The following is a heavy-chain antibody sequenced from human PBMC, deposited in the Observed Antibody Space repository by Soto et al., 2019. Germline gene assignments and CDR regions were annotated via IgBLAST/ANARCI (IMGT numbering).Heavy chain of an antibody. CDR1: GFTFTNYW. V-gene: IGHV3-7*01. D-gene: IGHD1-1*01. J-gene: IGHJ4*02. CDR2: IKHLESEK. Sequence: EVQLVESGGGLVQPGGSLRLSCAASGFTFTNYWMNWVRQPPGKGLEWVANIKHLESEKFYVGSVRGRFTISRENAKNSVYLQMDSLRAEDTAVYYCARHAYNFLTFDSWGQGTLVTVSS. CDR3: ARHAYNFLTFDS.